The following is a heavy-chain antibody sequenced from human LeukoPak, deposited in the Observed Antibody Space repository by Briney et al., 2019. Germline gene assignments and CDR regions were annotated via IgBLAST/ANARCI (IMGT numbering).Heavy chain of an antibody. J-gene: IGHJ4*02. V-gene: IGHV4-61*02. CDR3: ARERTYYYDSRFDY. CDR1: GGSISSGSYC. CDR2: IYTSGST. Sequence: SSETLSLTCTVSGGSISSGSYCWSWIRQPAGKGLEWIGRIYTSGSTNYNPSLKSRVTISVDTSKNQFSLKLSSVTAADTAVYYCARERTYYYDSRFDYWGQGTLVTVSS. D-gene: IGHD3-22*01.